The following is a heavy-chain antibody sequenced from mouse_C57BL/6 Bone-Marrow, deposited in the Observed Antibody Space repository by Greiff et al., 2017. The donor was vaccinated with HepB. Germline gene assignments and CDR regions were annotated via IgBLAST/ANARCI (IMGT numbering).Heavy chain of an antibody. CDR3: ARRATLRTGAWFAY. V-gene: IGHV1-80*01. CDR2: IYPGDGDT. J-gene: IGHJ3*01. Sequence: QVQLKQSGAELVKPGASVKISCKASGYAFSSYWMNWVKQRPGKGLEWIGQIYPGDGDTNYNGKFKGKATLTADKSSSTAYMQLSSLTSEDSAVDFCARRATLRTGAWFAYWGQGTLVTVSA. CDR1: GYAFSSYW. D-gene: IGHD1-1*01.